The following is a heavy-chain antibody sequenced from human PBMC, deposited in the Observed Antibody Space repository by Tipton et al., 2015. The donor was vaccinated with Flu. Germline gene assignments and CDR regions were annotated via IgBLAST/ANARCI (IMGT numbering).Heavy chain of an antibody. D-gene: IGHD2-2*01. Sequence: SLRLSCAASGFTFSSYAMSWVRQAPGKGLEWVSAISGSGGSTYYADSVKGRFTISRDNSKNTLYLQMNSLRAEDTAVYYCAKDALYQGVIVVVPAAGAFDIWGQGTMVTVSS. CDR2: ISGSGGST. J-gene: IGHJ3*02. V-gene: IGHV3-23*01. CDR3: AKDALYQGVIVVVPAAGAFDI. CDR1: GFTFSSYA.